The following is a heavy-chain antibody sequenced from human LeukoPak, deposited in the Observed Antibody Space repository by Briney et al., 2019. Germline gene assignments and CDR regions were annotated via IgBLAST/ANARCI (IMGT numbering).Heavy chain of an antibody. Sequence: ASVKVSCKASGYTLTSYGISWVRQAPGQGLEWMGWISAYNGNTNYAQKLQGRVTMTTDTSTSTAYIELRSLRSDDTAVYYCARFHRGTMDLDWGQGTLVTVSS. CDR3: ARFHRGTMDLD. CDR1: GYTLTSYG. V-gene: IGHV1-18*01. D-gene: IGHD3-10*01. CDR2: ISAYNGNT. J-gene: IGHJ4*02.